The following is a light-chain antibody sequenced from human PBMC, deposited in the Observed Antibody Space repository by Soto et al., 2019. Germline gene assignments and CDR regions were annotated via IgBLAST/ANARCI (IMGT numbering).Light chain of an antibody. CDR3: CSYVGATTYV. J-gene: IGLJ1*01. Sequence: QSLLTNPASVSGSPGQSITISCTGTSSTVGGFNVVSWYQQHPGKAPKVIIYEGIKRPSGVSNRFSGSNSGSTASLTISGLQAEDEADYYCCSYVGATTYVFGTGTKVTVL. CDR1: SSTVGGFNV. V-gene: IGLV2-23*01. CDR2: EGI.